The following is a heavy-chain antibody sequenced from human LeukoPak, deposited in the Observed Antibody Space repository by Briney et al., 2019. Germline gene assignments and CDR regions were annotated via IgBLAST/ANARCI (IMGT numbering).Heavy chain of an antibody. CDR2: IYSGGTT. Sequence: GGSLSLSCAASGFTVSSNYMSWARQAPGKGLEWVSVIYSGGTTYYADSVKGRFTISRDNSKNSLYLQMNSLRAEDTAVYYCARDAEGIDAFDIWGQGTMVTVSS. CDR3: ARDAEGIDAFDI. J-gene: IGHJ3*02. CDR1: GFTVSSNY. V-gene: IGHV3-66*01.